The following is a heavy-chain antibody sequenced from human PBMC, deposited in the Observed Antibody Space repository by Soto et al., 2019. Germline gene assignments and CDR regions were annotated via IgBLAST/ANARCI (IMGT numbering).Heavy chain of an antibody. CDR2: ISAYNGNT. J-gene: IGHJ6*02. CDR3: ARGSLDTAYTYYYYYGMDV. CDR1: GYTFTSYG. V-gene: IGHV1-18*04. D-gene: IGHD5-18*01. Sequence: ASVKVSCKASGYTFTSYGISWVRQAPGQGLEWMGWISAYNGNTNYAQKLQGRVTMTTDTSTSTAYMELRSLRSDDTAVYYCARGSLDTAYTYYYYYGMDVWGQGTTVTVSS.